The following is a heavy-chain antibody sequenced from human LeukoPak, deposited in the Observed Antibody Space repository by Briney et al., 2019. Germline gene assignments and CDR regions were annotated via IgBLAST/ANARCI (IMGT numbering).Heavy chain of an antibody. D-gene: IGHD6-19*01. CDR3: VREVDSSGWSDYFDY. Sequence: SETLSLTCTVSGGSISSLTYYWAWIRQSPGKGLEWIGRINYSGTTYYHPSLNSRVTISVDTSRNQFSLKLTSVTAADTAVYYCVREVDSSGWSDYFDYWGQGTLVTVSS. J-gene: IGHJ4*02. CDR1: GGSISSLTYY. CDR2: INYSGTT. V-gene: IGHV4-39*07.